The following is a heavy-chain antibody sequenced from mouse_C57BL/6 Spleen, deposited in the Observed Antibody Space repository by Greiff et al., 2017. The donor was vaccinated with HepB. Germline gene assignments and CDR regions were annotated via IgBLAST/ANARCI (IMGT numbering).Heavy chain of an antibody. V-gene: IGHV5-16*01. CDR3: ARAQGSWGYFDV. Sequence: EVKLVESEGGLVQPGSSMKLSCTASGFTFSDYYMAWVRQVPEKGLEWVANINYDGSSTYYLDSLKSRFIISRDNAKNILYLQMSSLKSEDTATYYCARAQGSWGYFDVWGTGTTVTVSS. CDR2: INYDGSST. CDR1: GFTFSDYY. D-gene: IGHD1-1*02. J-gene: IGHJ1*03.